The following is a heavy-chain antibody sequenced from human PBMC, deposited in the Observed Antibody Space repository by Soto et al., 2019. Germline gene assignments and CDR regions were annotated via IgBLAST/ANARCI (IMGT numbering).Heavy chain of an antibody. Sequence: GGSLRLSCAASGFTFSRYWMSWVRQGPGKGLEWVANIKQDGSQKNYVDSVKGRVTISRDNAKNSLYLQMNSLRAEDTAVYYCAKDKRAVVVTAPFDYWGQGTLVTVSS. CDR1: GFTFSRYW. V-gene: IGHV3-7*01. CDR3: AKDKRAVVVTAPFDY. D-gene: IGHD2-21*02. J-gene: IGHJ4*02. CDR2: IKQDGSQK.